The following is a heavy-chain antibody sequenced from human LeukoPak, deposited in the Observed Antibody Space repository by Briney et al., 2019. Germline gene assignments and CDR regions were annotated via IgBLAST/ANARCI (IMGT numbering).Heavy chain of an antibody. V-gene: IGHV1-2*02. J-gene: IGHJ6*03. CDR2: INPNSAGT. Sequence: ASVKVSCKASGYTFTGYYIHWVRQAPGQGLEWMGWINPNSAGTHYAQKFQGRVTMTRDTSISTAYMELSRMRSDDTAVYYCARSPAGTGLYYYYLDVWDKGTTVPVSS. CDR1: GYTFTGYY. D-gene: IGHD3/OR15-3a*01. CDR3: ARSPAGTGLYYYYLDV.